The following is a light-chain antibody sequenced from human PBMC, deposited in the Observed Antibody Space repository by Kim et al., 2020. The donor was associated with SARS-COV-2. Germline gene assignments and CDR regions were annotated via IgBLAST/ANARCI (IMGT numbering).Light chain of an antibody. CDR2: GKN. CDR1: SLRSYY. J-gene: IGLJ3*02. CDR3: NSRDSSGNHLV. V-gene: IGLV3-19*01. Sequence: ALEQTVRIKCQGDSLRSYYASWYQQQPGQAPVLVIYGKNNRPSGIPDRFSGSSSGNTASLTITGAQAEDEADYYCNSRDSSGNHLVFGGGTKLTVL.